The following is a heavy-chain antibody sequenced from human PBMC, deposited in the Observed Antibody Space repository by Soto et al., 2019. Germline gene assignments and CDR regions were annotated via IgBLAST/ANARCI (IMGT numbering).Heavy chain of an antibody. V-gene: IGHV4-39*01. J-gene: IGHJ6*03. CDR3: ATMGGGMTTVTSDQFYYYYYYMDV. CDR2: IYYSGST. D-gene: IGHD4-4*01. Sequence: SETLPLTCTVSGGSISSSSYYWGWIRQPPGKGLEWIGIIYYSGSTYYNPSLKSRVTISVDTSKNQFSLKLSSVTAADTAVYYCATMGGGMTTVTSDQFYYYYYYMDVWGKGTTVTVS. CDR1: GGSISSSSYY.